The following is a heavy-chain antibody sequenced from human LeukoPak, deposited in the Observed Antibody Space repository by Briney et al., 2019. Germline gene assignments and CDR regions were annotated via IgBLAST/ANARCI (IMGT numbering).Heavy chain of an antibody. V-gene: IGHV3-30-3*01. CDR1: GFTFSSYA. CDR2: ISYDGSNK. J-gene: IGHJ4*02. D-gene: IGHD3-3*01. Sequence: GGSLRLSCAASGFTFSSYAMHWVRQAPGKGLEWVAVISYDGSNKYYADSVKGRFTISRDNSKNTLYLQMNSLRAEDTAVYYCATSYYDSWSGYFHFDYWGQGTLVTVSS. CDR3: ATSYYDSWSGYFHFDY.